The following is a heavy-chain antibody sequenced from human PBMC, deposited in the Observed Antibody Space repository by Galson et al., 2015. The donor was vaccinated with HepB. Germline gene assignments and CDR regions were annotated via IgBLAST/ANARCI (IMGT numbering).Heavy chain of an antibody. V-gene: IGHV1-2*06. CDR3: ARSETSVVTPLAFDF. D-gene: IGHD4-23*01. CDR1: GYTFTGYY. CDR2: INPNRDVT. J-gene: IGHJ3*01. Sequence: SVKISCKASGYTFTGYYVHWVRQAPGQGLQWMGRINPNRDVTHFAQNFQGRVTMTRDTSISTAYMELSSLRSDDTAVYYCARSETSVVTPLAFDFWGQGAMVTVSS.